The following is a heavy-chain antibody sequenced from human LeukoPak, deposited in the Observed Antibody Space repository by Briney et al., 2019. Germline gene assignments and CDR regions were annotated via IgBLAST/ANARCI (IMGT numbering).Heavy chain of an antibody. CDR3: ARVGVVITLYYYYMDV. Sequence: GASVKVSCKASGYTFTSYGISWVRQAPGQGLEWMGWISAYNGNTNYAQKLQGRVTMTTDTSTSTAYMELRSLRSDDTAVYYCARVGVVITLYYYYMDVWGKGTTVTVSS. V-gene: IGHV1-18*01. D-gene: IGHD3-22*01. J-gene: IGHJ6*03. CDR1: GYTFTSYG. CDR2: ISAYNGNT.